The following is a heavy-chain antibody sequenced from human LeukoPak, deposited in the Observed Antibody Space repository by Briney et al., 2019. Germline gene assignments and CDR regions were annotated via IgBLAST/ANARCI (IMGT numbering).Heavy chain of an antibody. J-gene: IGHJ4*02. CDR2: IYYSGST. V-gene: IGHV4-59*01. D-gene: IGHD4-17*01. Sequence: KTSETLSLTCTASGGSISSYYWSWIRQPPGKGLEWIGYIYYSGSTNYNPSLKSRVTISVDTSKNQFSLKLSSVTAADTAVYYCARAGYGDFDYWGQGTLSPSPQ. CDR1: GGSISSYY. CDR3: ARAGYGDFDY.